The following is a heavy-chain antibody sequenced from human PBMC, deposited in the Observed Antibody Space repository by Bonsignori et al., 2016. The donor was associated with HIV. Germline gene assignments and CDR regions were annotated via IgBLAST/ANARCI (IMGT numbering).Heavy chain of an antibody. J-gene: IGHJ4*02. CDR3: VHSRYDSSGYPYFDY. Sequence: WIRQPPGKALEWISLIYWDGDKRYSPSLRSRLTITKDTSTDQVVLTMTNMDPVDTATYYCVHSRYDSSGYPYFDYWGPGTQVTVSS. V-gene: IGHV2-5*02. D-gene: IGHD3-22*01. CDR2: IYWDGDK.